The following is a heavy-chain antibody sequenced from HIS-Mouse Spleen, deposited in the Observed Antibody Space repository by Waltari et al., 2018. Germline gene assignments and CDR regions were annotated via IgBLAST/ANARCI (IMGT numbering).Heavy chain of an antibody. CDR1: GGSISSSRYY. CDR3: AREIPYSSSWYDWYFDL. J-gene: IGHJ2*01. V-gene: IGHV4-39*07. Sequence: QLQLQESGPGLVKPSETLSLTCTVSGGSISSSRYYWVWIRQPPGKGREWIGSIYYSGSTYYNPSLKSRVTISVDTSKNQFSLKLSSVTAADTAVYYCAREIPYSSSWYDWYFDLWGRGTLVTVSS. CDR2: IYYSGST. D-gene: IGHD6-13*01.